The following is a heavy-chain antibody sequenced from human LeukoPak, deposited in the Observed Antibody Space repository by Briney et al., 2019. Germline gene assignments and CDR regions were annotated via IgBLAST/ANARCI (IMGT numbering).Heavy chain of an antibody. Sequence: SQTLSLTCAISGDSVSSNSAAWNWIRQPPSRGLEWLGRTYYRSKWYNDYVVSVKGRVTINPDTSKNQFSLQLNSVTPEDTAVYYCARVGNSSAWYFDYWGQGTLVTVSS. CDR3: ARVGNSSAWYFDY. D-gene: IGHD6-19*01. CDR1: GDSVSSNSAA. J-gene: IGHJ4*02. CDR2: TYYRSKWYN. V-gene: IGHV6-1*01.